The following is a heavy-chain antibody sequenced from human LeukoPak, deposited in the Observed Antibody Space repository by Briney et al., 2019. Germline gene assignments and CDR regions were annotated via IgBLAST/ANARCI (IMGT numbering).Heavy chain of an antibody. D-gene: IGHD3-22*01. CDR2: INPSGGST. CDR1: GYTFTGPY. CDR3: ARDKHYYDPYDAFDI. V-gene: IGHV1-46*01. J-gene: IGHJ3*02. Sequence: ASVKVSCKASGYTFTGPYIHWVRQAPGQGLEWMGIINPSGGSTSYAQKFQGRVTMTRDTSTSTVYMELSSLRSEDTAVYYCARDKHYYDPYDAFDIWGQGTMVTVSS.